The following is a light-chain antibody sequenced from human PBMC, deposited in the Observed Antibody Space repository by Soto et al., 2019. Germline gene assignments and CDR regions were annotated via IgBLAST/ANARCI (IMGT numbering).Light chain of an antibody. J-gene: IGLJ1*01. V-gene: IGLV2-14*01. CDR3: NSCTDRIYV. CDR1: SSEVGGYNY. CDR2: DVS. Sequence: QSALTQPASVSGSPGQSITISCTGTSSEVGGYNYVSWYQQHPGKAPKLMIYDVSNRPSGVSNRFSGSKSGNTASLTISGLQAEVEADYYCNSCTDRIYVFVTGTKVTVL.